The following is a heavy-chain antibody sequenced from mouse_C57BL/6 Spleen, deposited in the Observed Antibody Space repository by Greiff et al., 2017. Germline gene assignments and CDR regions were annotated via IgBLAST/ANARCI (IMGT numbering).Heavy chain of an antibody. CDR3: AVGSRGYYAMDY. CDR1: GYSITSGYY. V-gene: IGHV3-6*01. Sequence: DVQLVESGPGLVKPSQSLSLTCSVTGYSITSGYYWNWIRQFPGNKLEWMGYISYDGSNNYNPSLKNRISITRDTSKNQFFLKLNSVTTEDTATYYCAVGSRGYYAMDYWGQGTSVTVSS. D-gene: IGHD1-1*01. J-gene: IGHJ4*01. CDR2: ISYDGSN.